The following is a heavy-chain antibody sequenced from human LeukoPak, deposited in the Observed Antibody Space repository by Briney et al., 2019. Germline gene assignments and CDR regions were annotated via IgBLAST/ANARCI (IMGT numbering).Heavy chain of an antibody. CDR3: ARVDSSGYPSSYWYFDL. CDR2: IYSGGST. J-gene: IGHJ2*01. D-gene: IGHD3-22*01. Sequence: HPGGSLRLSCAASGFTFSSYAMSWVRQAPGKGLEWVSVIYSGGSTYYADSVKDRFATSRDNSKNTLYLQMNSLRAEDTAVYYCARVDSSGYPSSYWYFDLWGRGTLVTVSS. CDR1: GFTFSSYA. V-gene: IGHV3-53*01.